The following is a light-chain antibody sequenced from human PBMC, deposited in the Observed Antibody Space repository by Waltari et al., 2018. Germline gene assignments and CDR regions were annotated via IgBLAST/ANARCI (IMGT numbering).Light chain of an antibody. CDR1: SLRSYY. V-gene: IGLV3-19*01. CDR2: GKN. CDR3: NSRDSSGNHYV. J-gene: IGLJ1*01. Sequence: SSELTQDPAVSVALGQTVRHTCQGDSLRSYYASWYQQKPGQAPVLVIYGKNNRPSGIPDRFSGSSSGNTASLTITGAQAEDEADYYCNSRDSSGNHYVFGTGTKVTVL.